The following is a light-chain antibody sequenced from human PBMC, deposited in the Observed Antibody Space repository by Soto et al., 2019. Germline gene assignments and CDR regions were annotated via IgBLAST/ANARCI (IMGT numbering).Light chain of an antibody. J-gene: IGLJ1*01. V-gene: IGLV2-14*01. CDR2: DVS. CDR3: SSYTSSSSYA. Sequence: QSALTQPASVSGSPGQSIAISCTGTSSDVGGYKYVPWYQQHPGKAPKLLIYDVSNRPSGVSDRFSGSKSGSTASLTISGLQSEDEADYYCSSYTSSSSYAFGTGTKVTVL. CDR1: SSDVGGYKY.